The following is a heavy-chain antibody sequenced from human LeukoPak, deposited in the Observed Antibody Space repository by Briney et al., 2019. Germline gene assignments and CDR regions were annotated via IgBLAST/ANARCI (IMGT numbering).Heavy chain of an antibody. D-gene: IGHD5-18*01. V-gene: IGHV4-59*08. J-gene: IGHJ6*02. CDR2: IYYSGST. CDR3: ARSPDTAQYSYGMDV. Sequence: SETLSLTCTVSGGSISSCYWSWIRQPPGKGLEWIGYIYYSGSTNYNPSLKSRVTISVDTSKNQFSLKLSSVTAADTAVYYCARSPDTAQYSYGMDVWGQGTTVTVSS. CDR1: GGSISSCY.